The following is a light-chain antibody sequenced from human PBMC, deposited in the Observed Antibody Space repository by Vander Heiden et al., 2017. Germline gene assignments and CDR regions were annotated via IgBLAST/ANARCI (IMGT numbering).Light chain of an antibody. CDR1: QGISSY. V-gene: IGKV1-8*01. J-gene: IGKJ2*01. CDR3: QRDDGYRRT. CDR2: AAS. Sequence: AIRMTQSPSSFSASTGDRVTITCRASQGISSYLAWYQQKPGKAPKLLIYAASTLQSGVPSRFSGSASGTDFTLTISCLQSEDFATYYCQRDDGYRRTFGPGTKLEIK.